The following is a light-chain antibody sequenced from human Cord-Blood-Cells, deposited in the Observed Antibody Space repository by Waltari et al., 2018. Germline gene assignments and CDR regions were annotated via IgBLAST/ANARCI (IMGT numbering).Light chain of an antibody. CDR2: EVS. V-gene: IGLV2-23*02. CDR1: SGDVGSYNL. CDR3: CSYAGSSTVV. J-gene: IGLJ2*01. Sequence: QSALTQPASVSGSPGQSIPISCAGTSGDVGSYNLVSWYQQHPGKAPKLMIYEVSKRPSGVSNRFSGSKSGNTASLTISGLQAEDEADYYCCSYAGSSTVVFGGGTKLTVL.